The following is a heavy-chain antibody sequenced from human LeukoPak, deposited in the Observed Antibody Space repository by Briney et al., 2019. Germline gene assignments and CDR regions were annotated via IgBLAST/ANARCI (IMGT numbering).Heavy chain of an antibody. V-gene: IGHV3-30*03. D-gene: IGHD3-16*01. CDR2: ISYDGSNK. J-gene: IGHJ5*02. CDR1: GFTFSSYG. Sequence: GGSLRLSCAASGFTFSSYGMHWVRQARGKGLEWVAVISYDGSNKYYADSVKGRFTISRDNSKNSLYLQMNSLRAEDTAVYYCARAPLYDYVWGSYSSFDPWGQGTLVTVSS. CDR3: ARAPLYDYVWGSYSSFDP.